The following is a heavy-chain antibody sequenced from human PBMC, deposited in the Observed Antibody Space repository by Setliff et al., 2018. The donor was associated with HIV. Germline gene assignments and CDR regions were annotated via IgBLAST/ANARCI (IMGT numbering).Heavy chain of an antibody. J-gene: IGHJ3*02. CDR3: ARVEYSSSSGAFDI. CDR1: GASISNSNSY. V-gene: IGHV4-39*07. D-gene: IGHD6-13*01. CDR2: IYDSGST. Sequence: SETLSLTCTVYGASISNSNSYWAWIRQPPGKRLEWLGSIYDSGSTSYNPSLKSRVTISVDTSKNQSSLKLSSVTAADTAVYYCARVEYSSSSGAFDIWGQGTMVTVSS.